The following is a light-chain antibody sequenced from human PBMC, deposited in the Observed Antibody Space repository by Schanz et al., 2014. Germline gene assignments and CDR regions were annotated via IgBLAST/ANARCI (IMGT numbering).Light chain of an antibody. V-gene: IGLV2-8*01. J-gene: IGLJ2*01. CDR3: CSYAGXXLI. CDR2: KVT. Sequence: QSALTQPASVSGSPGQSITISXXGTSSDVGGYNFVSWYQQIPGKAPKLMIYKVTQRPSGVPXRFSGSKSGNTASLTVSGXQADDEADYYCCSYAGXXLIFGGGXXLTVL. CDR1: SSDVGGYNF.